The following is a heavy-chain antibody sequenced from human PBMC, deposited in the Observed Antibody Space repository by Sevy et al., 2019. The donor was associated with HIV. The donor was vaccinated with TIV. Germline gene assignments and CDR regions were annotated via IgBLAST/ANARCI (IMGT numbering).Heavy chain of an antibody. J-gene: IGHJ1*01. V-gene: IGHV3-23*01. Sequence: GGSLRLSCAASGFTFSSYAMSWVRQAPGKGLEWVSAISGSGGSTYYADSVKGRFTISRDNSKNTLYLQRNSLRAEDTAVYYCAKGERYYDSSGYYRPPEYFQHWGQGTLVTVSS. CDR2: ISGSGGST. D-gene: IGHD3-22*01. CDR3: AKGERYYDSSGYYRPPEYFQH. CDR1: GFTFSSYA.